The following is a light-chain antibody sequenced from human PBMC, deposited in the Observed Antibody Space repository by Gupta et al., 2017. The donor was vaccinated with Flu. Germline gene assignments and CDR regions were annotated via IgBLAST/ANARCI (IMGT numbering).Light chain of an antibody. CDR3: QQDDSTPHT. J-gene: IGKJ2*01. CDR1: QSVFYSSNNKNY. Sequence: DIVMTQSPASLAVSPGERATINCKSSQSVFYSSNNKNYLAWYQQKPGRPPKLLIYWASTRESGVPDRFGGSGSGTDFTLTISSLQAEDVAVYYCQQDDSTPHTFGQGTKMEIK. V-gene: IGKV4-1*01. CDR2: WAS.